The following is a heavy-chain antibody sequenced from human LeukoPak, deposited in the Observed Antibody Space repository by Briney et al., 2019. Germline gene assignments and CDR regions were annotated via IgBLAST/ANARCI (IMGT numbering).Heavy chain of an antibody. CDR1: GGSISSYY. CDR3: AGEYYYDSSGYYR. V-gene: IGHV4-4*07. Sequence: SETLSLTCTVSGGSISSYYWSWLRQPAGKGLEWIGRIYTSGSTNYNPSLKSRVTMSVDTSKNQFSLKLSSVTAADTAVYYCAGEYYYDSSGYYRWGQGTLVTVSS. D-gene: IGHD3-22*01. J-gene: IGHJ4*02. CDR2: IYTSGST.